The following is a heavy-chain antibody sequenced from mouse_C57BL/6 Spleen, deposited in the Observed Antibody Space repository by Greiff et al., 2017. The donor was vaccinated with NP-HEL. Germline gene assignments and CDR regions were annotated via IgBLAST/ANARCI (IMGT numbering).Heavy chain of an antibody. J-gene: IGHJ4*01. V-gene: IGHV7-3*01. D-gene: IGHD2-12*01. Sequence: EVKLVESGGGLVQPGGSLSLSCAASGFTFTDYYMSWVRQPPGKALEWLGFIRNKANGYTTEYSASVKGRFTISRDNSQSILYLQMNALRAEDSATYYCARSLSYYNAMDYWGQGTSVTVSS. CDR2: IRNKANGYTT. CDR3: ARSLSYYNAMDY. CDR1: GFTFTDYY.